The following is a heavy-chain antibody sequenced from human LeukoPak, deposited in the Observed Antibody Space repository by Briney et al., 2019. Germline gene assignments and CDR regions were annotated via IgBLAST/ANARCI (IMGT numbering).Heavy chain of an antibody. D-gene: IGHD3-22*01. CDR2: INPNSGGT. Sequence: ASVKVSCKASGHTFTGYYMHWVRQAPGQGLEWMGWINPNSGGTNYAQKFQGRVTMTRDTSISTAYMELSRLRSDDTAVYYCAREGYYDSSGYYSSDYWGQGTLVTVSS. CDR3: AREGYYDSSGYYSSDY. CDR1: GHTFTGYY. V-gene: IGHV1-2*02. J-gene: IGHJ4*02.